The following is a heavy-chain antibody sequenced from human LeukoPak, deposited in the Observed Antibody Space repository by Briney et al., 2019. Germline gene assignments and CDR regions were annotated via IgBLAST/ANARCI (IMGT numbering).Heavy chain of an antibody. CDR3: ARGGVVPAAPFDP. D-gene: IGHD2-2*01. Sequence: GESLKISCKGSGYSFTSYWISWVRQMPGKGLEWMGRIDPSDSYTNYSPSFQGHVTISADESISTAYLQWSSLKASDTAMYYCARGGVVPAAPFDPWGQGTLVTVFS. J-gene: IGHJ5*02. CDR2: IDPSDSYT. CDR1: GYSFTSYW. V-gene: IGHV5-10-1*01.